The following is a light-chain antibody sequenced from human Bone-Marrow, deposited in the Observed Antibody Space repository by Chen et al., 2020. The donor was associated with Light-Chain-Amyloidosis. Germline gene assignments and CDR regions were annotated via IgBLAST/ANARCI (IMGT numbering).Light chain of an antibody. V-gene: IGLV1-44*01. J-gene: IGLJ1*01. CDR1: SSNIGSNP. CDR3: AAWDDSLNGYV. CDR2: SND. Sequence: QSVLTQPPSASGTPGQRVTISCSGSSSNIGSNPLNWYQQLSRTAPRLLIYSNDQRPSGVPDRFSGAKSGTSASLAISGLQSEDEADYYCAAWDDSLNGYVFGTGTKVTVL.